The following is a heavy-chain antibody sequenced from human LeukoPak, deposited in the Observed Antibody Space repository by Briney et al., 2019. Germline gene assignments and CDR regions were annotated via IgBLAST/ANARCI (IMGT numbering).Heavy chain of an antibody. CDR1: GYTFSTCD. D-gene: IGHD1-1*01. CDR2: MNPNSGNT. V-gene: IGHV1-8*01. CDR3: ARVLGSISH. J-gene: IGHJ1*01. Sequence: GAAVKVSCKASGYTFSTCDINWVRQATGQGLEWIGWMNPNSGNTGFAHKFQGRVTMTRDTSINTAYMELSSLRSEDTAVYYCARVLGSISHWRQGTLDTVSS.